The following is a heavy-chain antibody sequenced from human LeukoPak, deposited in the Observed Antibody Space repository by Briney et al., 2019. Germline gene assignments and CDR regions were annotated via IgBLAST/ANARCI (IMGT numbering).Heavy chain of an antibody. CDR3: ARDPKTGSPDYFDY. V-gene: IGHV3-30*04. J-gene: IGHJ4*02. CDR1: GFTFNNYP. D-gene: IGHD3-10*01. CDR2: IGYDGRFK. Sequence: PGTSLRLSCVTSGFTFNNYPMHCVRQAPGKGLEWVAVIGYDGRFKFHSDSVKGRFTISRDDSKNTLYLQMNSLRPEDTALYYCARDPKTGSPDYFDYWGQGTLVTAST.